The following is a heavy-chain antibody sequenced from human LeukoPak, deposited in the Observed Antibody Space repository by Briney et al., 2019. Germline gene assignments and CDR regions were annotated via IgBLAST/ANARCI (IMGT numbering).Heavy chain of an antibody. Sequence: SSETLSLTCTVSGGSISSSSYYWGWIRQPPGKGLEWIGSIYYSGSTYYNPSLKSRVTISVDTSKNQFSLKLSSVTAADTAVYYCARHREDDFWSGYKSPFDYWGQGTLVTVSS. J-gene: IGHJ4*02. CDR2: IYYSGST. CDR1: GGSISSSSYY. V-gene: IGHV4-39*01. D-gene: IGHD3-3*01. CDR3: ARHREDDFWSGYKSPFDY.